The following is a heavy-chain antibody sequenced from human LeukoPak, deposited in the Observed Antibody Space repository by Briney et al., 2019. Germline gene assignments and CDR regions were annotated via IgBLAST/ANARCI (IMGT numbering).Heavy chain of an antibody. CDR1: GDSISSSQW. J-gene: IGHJ4*02. CDR2: IYYSGST. V-gene: IGHV4-4*02. D-gene: IGHD6-6*01. Sequence: SGTLSLTCAVSGDSISSSQWWSWVRQPPGKGLEWIGYIYYSGSTNYNPSLKSRVTMSVDTSKNQFSLKLSSVTAADTAVYYCAREAQQLEPYFDYWGQGTLVTVSS. CDR3: AREAQQLEPYFDY.